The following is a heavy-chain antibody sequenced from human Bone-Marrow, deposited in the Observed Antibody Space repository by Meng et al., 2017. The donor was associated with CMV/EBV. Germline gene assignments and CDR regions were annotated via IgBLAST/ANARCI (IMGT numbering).Heavy chain of an antibody. CDR2: IYYSGST. J-gene: IGHJ5*02. D-gene: IGHD3-10*01. Sequence: SLSSGDYYWTWIRQPPGKGLEWIGYIYYSGSTYYNPSLKSRVTISVDTSKNQFSLKLSSVTAADTAVYYCARLLWFGELRFSWFDPWGQGTLVTVSS. CDR3: ARLLWFGELRFSWFDP. CDR1: SLSSGDYY. V-gene: IGHV4-30-4*08.